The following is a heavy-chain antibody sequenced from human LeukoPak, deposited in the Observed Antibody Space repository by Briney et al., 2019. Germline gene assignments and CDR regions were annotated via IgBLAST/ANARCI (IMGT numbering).Heavy chain of an antibody. J-gene: IGHJ5*02. Sequence: GGSLRLSCAASGFTFSSYAMSWLRQAPGKGLERVSGISGSGSSTYYADSVKGRFTIFRDKSKNTLYMQMNSLRAEDTAVYYCAKDPRLLMTTRGNWFDPWGQGTLVTVSS. D-gene: IGHD5-24*01. CDR3: AKDPRLLMTTRGNWFDP. V-gene: IGHV3-23*01. CDR2: ISGSGSST. CDR1: GFTFSSYA.